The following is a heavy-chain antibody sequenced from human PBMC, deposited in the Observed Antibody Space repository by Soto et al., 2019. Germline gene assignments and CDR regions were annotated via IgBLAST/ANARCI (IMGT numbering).Heavy chain of an antibody. Sequence: EVQLVESGGGLVQPGGSLRLSCAASGFTFSSYWMHWVRQVPGKGLVWVSRINSDGSSTTYADSVKGRFTISRDNAENTLYLQMNSLRAEDTGVYYCARVATCWSTSCYSVFDSWGQGTLVTVSS. CDR2: INSDGSST. J-gene: IGHJ4*02. CDR3: ARVATCWSTSCYSVFDS. CDR1: GFTFSSYW. V-gene: IGHV3-74*01. D-gene: IGHD2-2*01.